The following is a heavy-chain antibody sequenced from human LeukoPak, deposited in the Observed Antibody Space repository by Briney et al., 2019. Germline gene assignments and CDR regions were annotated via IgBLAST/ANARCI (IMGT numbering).Heavy chain of an antibody. CDR1: GFTFSSCA. CDR2: ISGSGGST. V-gene: IGHV3-23*01. CDR3: AKTNYDFWSGYYPGDNNWFDP. J-gene: IGHJ5*02. Sequence: GGSLRLSCAASGFTFSSCAMSWVRQAPGKGLEWVSAISGSGGSTYYADSVKGRFTISRDNSKNTLYLQMNSLRAEDTAVYYCAKTNYDFWSGYYPGDNNWFDPWGQGTLVTVSS. D-gene: IGHD3-3*01.